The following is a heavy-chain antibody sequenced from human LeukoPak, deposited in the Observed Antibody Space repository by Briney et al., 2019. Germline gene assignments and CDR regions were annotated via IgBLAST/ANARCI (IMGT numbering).Heavy chain of an antibody. CDR2: IIPIRCKA. V-gene: IGHV1-69*04. CDR1: RGTFSSYA. Sequence: SVNVSCKASRGTFSSYAISWLRQAPGQELEWMGRIIPIRCKANYAQKFQGRVTITADKSTSTAYMELSSLRSEDTAVYYCANRVVTAGGLDYFDYWGQGTLVTVSS. D-gene: IGHD2-21*02. CDR3: ANRVVTAGGLDYFDY. J-gene: IGHJ4*02.